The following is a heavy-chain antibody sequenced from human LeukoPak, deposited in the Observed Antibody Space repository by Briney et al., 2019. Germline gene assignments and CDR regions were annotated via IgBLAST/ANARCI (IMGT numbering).Heavy chain of an antibody. J-gene: IGHJ6*02. V-gene: IGHV3-74*01. CDR3: AKDPYSSSSGGPYGMDV. CDR1: GFTFSTYW. D-gene: IGHD6-6*01. Sequence: GGSLRLSCAASGFTFSTYWMHWVRQAPGKGLVWVSRINTDGSSTTYADSVKGRFTISRDNSNNTLYLQMNSLRAEDTAVYYCAKDPYSSSSGGPYGMDVWGQGTTVTVSS. CDR2: INTDGSST.